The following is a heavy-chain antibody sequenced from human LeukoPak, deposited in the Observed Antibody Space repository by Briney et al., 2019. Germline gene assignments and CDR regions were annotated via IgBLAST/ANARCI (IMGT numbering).Heavy chain of an antibody. CDR3: ARLGGNINSPYGNWFDP. Sequence: ASVKVSCKASGYTLTGYYMYWVRQAPGQGLEWMGWINPNNGDTKYAQKFQGRVTMTRDTSISTAYMELSRPRSDDTAVYYCARLGGNINSPYGNWFDPWGQGALVTVSS. V-gene: IGHV1-2*02. CDR2: INPNNGDT. CDR1: GYTLTGYY. D-gene: IGHD2/OR15-2a*01. J-gene: IGHJ5*02.